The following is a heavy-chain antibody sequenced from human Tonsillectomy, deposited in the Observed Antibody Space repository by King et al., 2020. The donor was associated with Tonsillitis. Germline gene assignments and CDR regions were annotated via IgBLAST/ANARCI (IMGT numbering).Heavy chain of an antibody. V-gene: IGHV3-30*18. D-gene: IGHD6-13*01. CDR2: ISYVGSIK. CDR3: AKGPADLAAAAYFQH. Sequence: HVQLVQSGGGVVQPGRSLRLSCAASGFTFSSYGMHWVRQAPGKGLEWVAVISYVGSIKHYADSVGGRFTISRDNSKNTLFLHMNSLRAEDTAVYYCAKGPADLAAAAYFQHWGQGTLVTVSS. J-gene: IGHJ1*01. CDR1: GFTFSSYG.